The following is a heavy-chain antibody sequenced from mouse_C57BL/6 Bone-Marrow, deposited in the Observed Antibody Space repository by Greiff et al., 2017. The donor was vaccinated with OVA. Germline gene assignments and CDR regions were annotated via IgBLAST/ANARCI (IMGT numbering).Heavy chain of an antibody. V-gene: IGHV1-4*01. CDR1: GYTFTSYT. D-gene: IGHD2-4*01. Sequence: QVQLQQSGAELARPGASVKMSCKASGYTFTSYTMHWVKQRPGQGLEWIGYINPSSGYTKYNQKFKDKATLTADKSSSTAYMQLSSLTSEDSAVYYCARAIYYDYDGAWFAYWGQGTLVTVSA. CDR2: INPSSGYT. CDR3: ARAIYYDYDGAWFAY. J-gene: IGHJ3*01.